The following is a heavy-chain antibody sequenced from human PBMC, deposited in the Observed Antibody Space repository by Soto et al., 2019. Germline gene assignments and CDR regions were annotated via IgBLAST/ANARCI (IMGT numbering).Heavy chain of an antibody. CDR1: GYNFTNYW. V-gene: IGHV5-10-1*01. CDR3: ARQVAAPALFCFHGFDV. D-gene: IGHD2-15*01. Sequence: PGESLKISCKASGYNFTNYWITWVRQMPGKGLEWMGRIDPSDSYRKYSPSFQGHVSISVDKSIDIVYLQWSNLKASDTAMYYCARQVAAPALFCFHGFDVWGQGTSVTVSS. CDR2: IDPSDSYR. J-gene: IGHJ6*02.